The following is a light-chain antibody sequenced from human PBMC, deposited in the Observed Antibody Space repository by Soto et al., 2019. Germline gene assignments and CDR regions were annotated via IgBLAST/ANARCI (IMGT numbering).Light chain of an antibody. CDR2: DVS. CDR1: SSDIGGYNY. Sequence: QSVLTQPASVSGSPGQSITISCTGTSSDIGGYNYVSWYQQLPGKVPKLIIYDVSNRPSGVSDRFSGSKSGNAASLTISGLQAEDESDYYCSSYTSTSTLSVFGTVTKLTVL. J-gene: IGLJ1*01. V-gene: IGLV2-14*03. CDR3: SSYTSTSTLSV.